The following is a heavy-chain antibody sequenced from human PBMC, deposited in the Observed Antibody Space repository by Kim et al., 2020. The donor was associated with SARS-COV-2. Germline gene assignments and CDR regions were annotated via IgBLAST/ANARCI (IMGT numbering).Heavy chain of an antibody. V-gene: IGHV1-58*01. D-gene: IGHD6-13*01. CDR3: AADPGIAAAVGAGYYYGMDV. J-gene: IGHJ6*02. CDR1: GFTFTSSA. CDR2: IVVGSGNT. Sequence: SVKVSCKASGFTFTSSAVQWVRQARGQRLEWIGWIVVGSGNTNYAQKFQERVTITRDMSTSTAYMELSSLRSEDTAVYYCAADPGIAAAVGAGYYYGMDVWGQGTTVTVSS.